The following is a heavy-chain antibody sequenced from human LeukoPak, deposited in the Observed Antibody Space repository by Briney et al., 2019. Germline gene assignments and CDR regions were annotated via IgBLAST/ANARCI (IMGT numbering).Heavy chain of an antibody. D-gene: IGHD5-18*01. V-gene: IGHV1-2*02. Sequence: GASVKVSCKASGYTFTGYYMQWVRQAPGQGLEWMGWINPNSGGTNYAQKFQGRVTMTRDTSISTAYMELSRLRSDDTAVYYCARADEYAAMVTTFDYWGQGTLVTVSS. CDR2: INPNSGGT. CDR3: ARADEYAAMVTTFDY. J-gene: IGHJ4*02. CDR1: GYTFTGYY.